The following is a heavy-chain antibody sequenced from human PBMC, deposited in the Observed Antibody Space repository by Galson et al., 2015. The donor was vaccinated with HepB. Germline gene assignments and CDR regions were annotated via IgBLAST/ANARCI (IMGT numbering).Heavy chain of an antibody. CDR2: IWYDGSNK. Sequence: SLRLSCAASGFTFSSYGMHWVRQAPGKGLEWVAVIWYDGSNKYYADSVKGRFTISRDNSKNTLYLQMNSLRAEDTAVYYCARCGSYDVILNNWFDPWGQGTLVTVSS. D-gene: IGHD1-26*01. CDR1: GFTFSSYG. V-gene: IGHV3-33*01. J-gene: IGHJ5*02. CDR3: ARCGSYDVILNNWFDP.